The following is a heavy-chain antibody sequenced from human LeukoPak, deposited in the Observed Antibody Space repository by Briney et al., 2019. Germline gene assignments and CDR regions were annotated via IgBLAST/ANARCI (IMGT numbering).Heavy chain of an antibody. V-gene: IGHV1-18*01. CDR2: ISAYNGNT. D-gene: IGHD3-10*01. Sequence: RASVKVSCKASGYTFTSYGISWVRQAPGQGLEWMGWISAYNGNTNYAQKLQGRVTMTTDTSTSTAYMELRSLRSEDTAVYYCARCMVRGVIFEFDPWGQGTLVTVSS. CDR3: ARCMVRGVIFEFDP. CDR1: GYTFTSYG. J-gene: IGHJ5*02.